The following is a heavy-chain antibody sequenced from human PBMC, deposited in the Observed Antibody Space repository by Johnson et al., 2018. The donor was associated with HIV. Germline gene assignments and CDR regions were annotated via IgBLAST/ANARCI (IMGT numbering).Heavy chain of an antibody. Sequence: QVQLVESGGGMVQPGGSLRLSCAASGFTFSSYAMHWVRQAPGKGLEWVAVISYDGSNTYFADSVKGRFTISRDKSKNTLYLQMNSLRAEDTAVYYCAKVRSSGSSGAFDIVGKGTMVCISS. V-gene: IGHV3-30*04. CDR3: AKVRSSGSSGAFDI. CDR2: ISYDGSNT. J-gene: IGHJ3*02. D-gene: IGHD1-14*01. CDR1: GFTFSSYA.